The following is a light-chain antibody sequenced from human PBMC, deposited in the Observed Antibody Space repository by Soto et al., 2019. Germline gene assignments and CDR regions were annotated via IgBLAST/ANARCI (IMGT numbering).Light chain of an antibody. CDR3: QQYNNWPQLT. J-gene: IGKJ4*01. V-gene: IGKV3-15*01. CDR2: GAS. CDR1: HSVSSN. Sequence: EIVMTQSPATLSVSPGERATLSCRASHSVSSNLAWYQQKPGQAPRLLIYGASTRATGNPARFSGSGSGTEFTLTISSLQSEDFAVYYCQQYNNWPQLTFGGGTKVEIK.